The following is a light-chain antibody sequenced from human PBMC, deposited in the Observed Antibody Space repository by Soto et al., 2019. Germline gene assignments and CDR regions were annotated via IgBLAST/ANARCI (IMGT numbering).Light chain of an antibody. CDR2: GAS. V-gene: IGKV3-20*01. Sequence: EIVLTQSPGTLSLSPGERATLSCRASQSVSSGSLAWYQQKSGQAPRLLIYGASSRATGIPDRFSGSGSGTDLTLTINRLEPEDFALYYCQQYGRSPRTFGQGTKVEIK. CDR3: QQYGRSPRT. J-gene: IGKJ1*01. CDR1: QSVSSGS.